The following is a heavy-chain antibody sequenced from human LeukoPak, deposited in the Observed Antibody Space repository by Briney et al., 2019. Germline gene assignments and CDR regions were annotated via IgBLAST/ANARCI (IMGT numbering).Heavy chain of an antibody. V-gene: IGHV4-59*11. J-gene: IGHJ6*03. D-gene: IGHD2-2*01. CDR1: GGSISSHY. Sequence: SETLSLACTVSGGSISSHYWSWIRQPPGKGLEWIGYIYYSGSTNYNPSLKSRVTISVDTSKNQFSLKLSSVTAADTAVYYCARESPGYCSSTSCSRDKYYYYMDVWGKGTTVTVSS. CDR3: ARESPGYCSSTSCSRDKYYYYMDV. CDR2: IYYSGST.